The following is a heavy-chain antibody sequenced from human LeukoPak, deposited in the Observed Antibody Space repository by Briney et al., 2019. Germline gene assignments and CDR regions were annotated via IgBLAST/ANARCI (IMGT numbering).Heavy chain of an antibody. CDR2: IYDGGIT. V-gene: IGHV3-66*01. D-gene: IGHD3-10*01. CDR3: ARDRDYAGSGSPDS. CDR1: GFTFSSYA. J-gene: IGHJ4*02. Sequence: GGSLRLSCAASGFTFSSYAMSWVRQAPGKGPEWVSVIYDGGITYYTDSVKGRFTVSRDDSKNTLHLQMNSLRVDDTAVYYCARDRDYAGSGSPDSWGQGTLVTVSS.